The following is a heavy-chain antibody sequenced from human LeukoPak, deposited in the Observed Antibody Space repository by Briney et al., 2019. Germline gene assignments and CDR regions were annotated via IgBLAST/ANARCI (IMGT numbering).Heavy chain of an antibody. D-gene: IGHD6-13*01. CDR1: GFTFTPYS. J-gene: IGHJ4*02. CDR3: AKDGQLGGSSWFTLYFDY. CDR2: SSYDESNT. Sequence: GGSLRLSCAASGFTFTPYSVNWVRQAPGKGLEWLAVSSYDESNTYYTDSVKGRFTISRDNSKNTLYLQMNSLRPEDTAVYYCAKDGQLGGSSWFTLYFDYWSQGTLVTVSS. V-gene: IGHV3-30*18.